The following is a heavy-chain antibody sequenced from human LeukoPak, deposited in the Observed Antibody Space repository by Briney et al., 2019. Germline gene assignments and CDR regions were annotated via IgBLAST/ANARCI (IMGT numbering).Heavy chain of an antibody. CDR1: GGSISSNNYY. D-gene: IGHD6-13*01. CDR3: ARALSIAAEPRYYFDY. Sequence: PSETLSLTCTVSGGSISSNNYYWGWIRQPPGRGLEWIGSIYHSGSTYYNPSLKSRVTISVDTSKNQFSLKLSSVTAADTAVYYCARALSIAAEPRYYFDYWGQGTLVTVSS. CDR2: IYHSGST. V-gene: IGHV4-39*07. J-gene: IGHJ4*02.